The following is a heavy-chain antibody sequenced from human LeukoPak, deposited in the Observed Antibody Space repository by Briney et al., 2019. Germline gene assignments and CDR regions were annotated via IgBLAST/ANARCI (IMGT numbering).Heavy chain of an antibody. Sequence: SETLSLTCTVSGGSISSSSYYWGWIRQPPGKGLEWIGSIYYSGSTYYNPSLKSRVTISVDTSKNQFSLKLSSVTAADTAVYYCARVVQDVYYYYMDVWGKGTTVTVSS. V-gene: IGHV4-39*07. CDR1: GGSISSSSYY. J-gene: IGHJ6*03. CDR2: IYYSGST. D-gene: IGHD6-6*01. CDR3: ARVVQDVYYYYMDV.